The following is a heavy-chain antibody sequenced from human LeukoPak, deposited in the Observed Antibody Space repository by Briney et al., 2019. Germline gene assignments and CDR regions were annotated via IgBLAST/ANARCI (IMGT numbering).Heavy chain of an antibody. CDR3: AKDGSSSPYYFDQ. D-gene: IGHD6-19*01. CDR2: ISGGGGST. V-gene: IGHV3-23*01. Sequence: PGGSLRLSCAASRFTFSNYAMSWVRQAPGKGLEWVLAISGGGGSTYYADSVKGRFTIARDNSKNRLYLQMNSLRAEDTAVYYCAKDGSSSPYYFDQWGQGTLVTVSS. J-gene: IGHJ4*02. CDR1: RFTFSNYA.